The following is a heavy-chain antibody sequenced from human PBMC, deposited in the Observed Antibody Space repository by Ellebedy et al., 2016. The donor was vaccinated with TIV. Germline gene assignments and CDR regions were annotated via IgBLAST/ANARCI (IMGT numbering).Heavy chain of an antibody. J-gene: IGHJ1*01. CDR3: ARLIQH. CDR1: GGSFSGYY. D-gene: IGHD2-8*01. V-gene: IGHV4-34*01. Sequence: SETLSLTXAVYGGSFSGYYWTWIRQPPGKGLEWIGEVNHSGSNNYNPSLQSRVTISVDTSKNQFSLKLSSVTAADTAVYYCARLIQHWGQGTLVTVSS. CDR2: VNHSGSN.